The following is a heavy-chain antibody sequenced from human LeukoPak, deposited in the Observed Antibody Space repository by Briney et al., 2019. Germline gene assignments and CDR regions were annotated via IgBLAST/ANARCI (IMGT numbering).Heavy chain of an antibody. J-gene: IGHJ4*02. CDR3: ARRYYYDSSGYYYGDY. D-gene: IGHD3-22*01. CDR1: GYTFTSYG. CDR2: ISAYNGNT. V-gene: IGHV1-18*01. Sequence: ASVKVSCKASGYTFTSYGISWVRQAPGQGLEWMGWISAYNGNTNYAQKLQGRGTMTTDTSTRTAYMELRSLRPDDTAVYYCARRYYYDSSGYYYGDYWGQGTLVTVSS.